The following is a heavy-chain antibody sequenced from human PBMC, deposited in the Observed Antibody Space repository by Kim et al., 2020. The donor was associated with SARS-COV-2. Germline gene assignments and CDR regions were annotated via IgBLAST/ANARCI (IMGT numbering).Heavy chain of an antibody. J-gene: IGHJ4*02. V-gene: IGHV1-3*01. CDR3: AREEDFSNYFDY. D-gene: IGHD4-4*01. Sequence: YSPTRKDRVTISRDTSASTAYMEVTSLRSEDTAVYYCAREEDFSNYFDYWGQGTLVTVSS.